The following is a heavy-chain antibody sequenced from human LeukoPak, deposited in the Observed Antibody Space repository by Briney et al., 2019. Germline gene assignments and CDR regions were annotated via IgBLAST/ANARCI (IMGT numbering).Heavy chain of an antibody. Sequence: GGSLRLSCAASGFTFTSYWMHWVRQVPGKGLVWIAHFSPDGRRTDYADSVKGRFTASRDNTIHILYLQMNSLTADDTAVYYCARVLSYFGSGSYPAYWGQGTLVTVSS. CDR3: ARVLSYFGSGSYPAY. V-gene: IGHV3-74*01. D-gene: IGHD3-10*01. CDR1: GFTFTSYW. CDR2: FSPDGRRT. J-gene: IGHJ4*02.